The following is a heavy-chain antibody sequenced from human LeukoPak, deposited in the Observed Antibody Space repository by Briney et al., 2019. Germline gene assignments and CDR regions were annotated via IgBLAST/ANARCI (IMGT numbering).Heavy chain of an antibody. CDR1: GGSFSDYY. CDR3: APRGDIEHSYGYGKWFDP. J-gene: IGHJ5*02. V-gene: IGHV4-34*01. CDR2: INRSGST. D-gene: IGHD5-18*01. Sequence: SETLSLTCAVYGGSFSDYYWSWIRQPRGKGREWIGEINRSGSTNYNASLKSRVTISVDTSKNQFSLRLSSVTAADTAVYYCAPRGDIEHSYGYGKWFDPWGQGTRVTVSS.